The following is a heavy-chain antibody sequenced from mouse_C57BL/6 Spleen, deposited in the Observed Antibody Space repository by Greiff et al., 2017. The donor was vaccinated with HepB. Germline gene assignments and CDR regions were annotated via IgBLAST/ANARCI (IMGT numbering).Heavy chain of an antibody. J-gene: IGHJ2*01. V-gene: IGHV5-17*01. Sequence: EVMLVESGGGLVKPGGSLKLSCAASGFTFSDYGMHWVRQAPEKGLEWVAYISSGSSTIYYADTVKGRFTISRDNAKNTLFLQMTSLRSEDTAMYYCASSSSYYFAYWGQGTTLTVSS. D-gene: IGHD1-1*01. CDR1: GFTFSDYG. CDR2: ISSGSSTI. CDR3: ASSSSYYFAY.